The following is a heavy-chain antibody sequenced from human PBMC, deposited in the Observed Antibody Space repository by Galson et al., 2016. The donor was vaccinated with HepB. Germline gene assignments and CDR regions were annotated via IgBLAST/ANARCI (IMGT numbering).Heavy chain of an antibody. CDR2: VSHSGST. V-gene: IGHV4-30-2*01. J-gene: IGHJ4*02. Sequence: TLSLTCTVSGGSINSPGYSWSWIRQPPGKGLEWIGYVSHSGSTYYNPSLKSRLTISEARSQNKVSLQLTSVTAAATAVYYCARGLLPSNLGSGDVLLFDSWGQGALVIVSP. CDR1: GGSINSPGYS. D-gene: IGHD3-10*01. CDR3: ARGLLPSNLGSGDVLLFDS.